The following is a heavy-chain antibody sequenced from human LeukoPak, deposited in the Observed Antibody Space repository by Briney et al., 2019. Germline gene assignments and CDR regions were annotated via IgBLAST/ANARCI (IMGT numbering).Heavy chain of an antibody. CDR3: AREPTHTRGMDV. CDR2: INPSGGST. J-gene: IGHJ6*02. Sequence: ASVKVSCKASGYTFTSYYMHWVRPAPGQGLEWMGIINPSGGSTSYAQKFQGRVTMTRDTSTSTVYMELSSLRSEDTAVYYCAREPTHTRGMDVWGQGTTVTVSS. CDR1: GYTFTSYY. V-gene: IGHV1-46*01.